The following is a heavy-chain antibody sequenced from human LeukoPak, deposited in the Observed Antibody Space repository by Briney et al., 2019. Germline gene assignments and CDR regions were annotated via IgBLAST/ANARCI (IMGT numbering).Heavy chain of an antibody. CDR3: AKNFCPDWGGYYDPRTGFYY. CDR2: ISGDGAST. Sequence: GGSLRLSCAASGFTFDDYAMQWVRQAPGKGLEWVSLISGDGASTYYADSVKGRFTISRDNSKNSLYLQMNSLRTEDTALYYCAKNFCPDWGGYYDPRTGFYYWGQGTLVTVSS. J-gene: IGHJ4*02. D-gene: IGHD3-3*01. V-gene: IGHV3-43*02. CDR1: GFTFDDYA.